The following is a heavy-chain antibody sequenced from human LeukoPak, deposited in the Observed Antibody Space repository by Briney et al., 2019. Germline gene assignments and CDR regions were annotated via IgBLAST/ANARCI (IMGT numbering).Heavy chain of an antibody. CDR1: GYTFTGYY. V-gene: IGHV1-2*02. D-gene: IGHD5-18*01. CDR2: INPNSGGT. Sequence: ASVKVSCKASGYTFTGYYMHWVRQAPGQGLEWMGWINPNSGGTNYAQKFQGRVTMTRDTSISTAYMELSRPRSDDTAVYYCARVGYSLGWFDPWGQGTLVTVSS. J-gene: IGHJ5*02. CDR3: ARVGYSLGWFDP.